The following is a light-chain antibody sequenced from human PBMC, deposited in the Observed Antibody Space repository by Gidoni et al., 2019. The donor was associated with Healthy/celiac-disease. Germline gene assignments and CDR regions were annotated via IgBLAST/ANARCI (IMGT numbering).Light chain of an antibody. CDR1: QSISSY. Sequence: DIQMTQSPSSLSASVGDRVTITCRASQSISSYLNWYQQKPWKAHKLMIYAASSLQSGVPSRFSGSGSRTDFTLTISRLQPEDFATYYCQQSYSTLTFGGGTKVEIK. J-gene: IGKJ4*01. CDR2: AAS. CDR3: QQSYSTLT. V-gene: IGKV1-39*01.